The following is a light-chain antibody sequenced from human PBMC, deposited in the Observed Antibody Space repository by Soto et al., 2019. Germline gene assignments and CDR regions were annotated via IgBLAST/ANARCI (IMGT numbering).Light chain of an antibody. J-gene: IGKJ3*01. Sequence: DIQMTQSPSSLSASIGDRVTITCRASQDISEYLAWYQQKPGKVPNLLIYAASTLQSGVPSRFSGSGSGTEFTLTISSLQSADVASYYCQRYGGTPYTLGHGTNVYLK. CDR2: AAS. CDR1: QDISEY. CDR3: QRYGGTPYT. V-gene: IGKV1-27*01.